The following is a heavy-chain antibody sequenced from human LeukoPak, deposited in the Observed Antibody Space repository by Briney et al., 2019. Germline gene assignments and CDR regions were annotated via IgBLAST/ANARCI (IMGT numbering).Heavy chain of an antibody. J-gene: IGHJ4*02. V-gene: IGHV3-48*01. CDR3: AKDSDENCFDY. D-gene: IGHD1-1*01. CDR1: GFTFSSYS. CDR2: ITASGTAM. Sequence: PGGSLRLSCAAYGFTFSSYSMNWVRQAPGKGLEWVSHITASGTAMFYADSVKGRFTISRDNAKNSLYLQMNSLRAEDTALYYCAKDSDENCFDYWGQGTLVTVSS.